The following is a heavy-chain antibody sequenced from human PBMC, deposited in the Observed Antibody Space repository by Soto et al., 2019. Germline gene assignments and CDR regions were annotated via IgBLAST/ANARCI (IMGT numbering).Heavy chain of an antibody. D-gene: IGHD3-9*01. CDR1: GFTFSSYG. CDR2: IWYDGSNK. CDR3: ARVTYDILTGYYRDLNYYYYYMDV. Sequence: QVQLVESGGGVVQPGRSLRLSCAASGFTFSSYGMHWVRQAPGKGLEWVAVIWYDGSNKYYADSVKGRFTTSRDNSKNTLYLQMNSLRAEDTAVYYCARVTYDILTGYYRDLNYYYYYMDVWGKGTTVTVSS. J-gene: IGHJ6*03. V-gene: IGHV3-33*01.